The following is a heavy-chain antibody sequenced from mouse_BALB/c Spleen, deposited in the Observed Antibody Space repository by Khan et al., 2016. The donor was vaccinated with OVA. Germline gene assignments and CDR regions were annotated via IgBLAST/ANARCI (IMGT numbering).Heavy chain of an antibody. D-gene: IGHD6-1*01. CDR1: AYTFTNYG. CDR3: ATCASYWYCDV. CDR2: INTYTGDP. Sequence: QIQLVQSGPDLKKPGETVKISCKASAYTFTNYGMNWVKQAPGKGLKWLVWINTYTGDPTYTHDLKGRFSFSLETSASTAYLQINNLKNEDMATYYCATCASYWYCDVWGAGTTVTVSS. V-gene: IGHV9-1*02. J-gene: IGHJ1*01.